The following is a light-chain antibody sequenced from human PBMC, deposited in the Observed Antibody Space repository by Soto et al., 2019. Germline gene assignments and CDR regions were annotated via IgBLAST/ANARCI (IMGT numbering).Light chain of an antibody. CDR3: QQYYSTPPVT. CDR2: WAS. J-gene: IGKJ4*01. Sequence: DIVMTQSPDSLAVSLGERATINCKSRQSVLYSSNNKNYLAWYQHKPGQPPKLLISWASIRESGVPDRFSGSGSGTDFTLTIRSLQAEDVAVYYCQQYYSTPPVTFGGGTRVEIK. CDR1: QSVLYSSNNKNY. V-gene: IGKV4-1*01.